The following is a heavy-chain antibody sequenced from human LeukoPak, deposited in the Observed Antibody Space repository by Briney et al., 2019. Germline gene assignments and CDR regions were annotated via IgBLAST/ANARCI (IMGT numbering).Heavy chain of an antibody. CDR3: AKALGVVVTNPFDY. CDR2: ISWNSGSI. V-gene: IGHV3-9*01. J-gene: IGHJ4*02. D-gene: IGHD3-22*01. CDR1: GGSISSGGYS. Sequence: LSLTCAVSGGSISSGGYSWSWVRQAPGKGLEWVSGISWNSGSIGYADSVKGRFTISRDNAKNSLYLQMNSLRAEDTALYYCAKALGVVVTNPFDYWGQGTLVTVSS.